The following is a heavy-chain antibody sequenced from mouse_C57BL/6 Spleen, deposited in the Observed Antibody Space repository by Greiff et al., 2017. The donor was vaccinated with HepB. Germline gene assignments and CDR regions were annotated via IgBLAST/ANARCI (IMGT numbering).Heavy chain of an antibody. CDR2: IYPGSGST. V-gene: IGHV1-55*01. CDR1: GYTFTSYW. D-gene: IGHD2-1*01. Sequence: QVQLQQPGAELVKPGASVKMSCKPSGYTFTSYWITWVKRRPGQGLEWIGDIYPGSGSTNDNEKFKSKATLTVDTSSSTAYMQLSSLTSEDSAVYYCARSSYYGNYVPFAYWGQGTLVTVSA. J-gene: IGHJ3*01. CDR3: ARSSYYGNYVPFAY.